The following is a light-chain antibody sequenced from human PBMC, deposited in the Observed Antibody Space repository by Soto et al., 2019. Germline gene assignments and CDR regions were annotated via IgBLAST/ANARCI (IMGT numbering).Light chain of an antibody. CDR2: RAS. CDR1: QSIDRW. CDR3: QQYKTYMYN. J-gene: IGKJ2*01. Sequence: DIQMTQSPSTLSASVGDRVTITCRASQSIDRWLAWYQQKPGKAPKLLSYRASSLESGVPSRFSGTRSGTAFTLPISSLQPDDFATYYCQQYKTYMYNFAQGTKLEIK. V-gene: IGKV1-5*03.